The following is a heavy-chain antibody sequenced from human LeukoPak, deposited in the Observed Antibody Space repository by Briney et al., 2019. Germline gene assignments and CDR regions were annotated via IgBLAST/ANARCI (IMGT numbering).Heavy chain of an antibody. Sequence: GGSLRLSCTASGFTFGDYAMSWVRQAPGKGLEWVGFIRSNAYGGTTEYAASVKGRFTISRDDSKSIAYLQMNSLKTEDTAMYYCTRDRVALDAFDIWGQGTMVAVSS. J-gene: IGHJ3*02. CDR1: GFTFGDYA. CDR3: TRDRVALDAFDI. CDR2: IRSNAYGGTT. V-gene: IGHV3-49*04.